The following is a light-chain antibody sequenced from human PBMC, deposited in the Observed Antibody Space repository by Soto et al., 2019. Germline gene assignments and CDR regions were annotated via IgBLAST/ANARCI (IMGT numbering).Light chain of an antibody. CDR2: DAF. CDR3: QQYHSFSFT. V-gene: IGKV1-5*01. CDR1: QSITYW. J-gene: IGKJ2*01. Sequence: DIQMTQSPSSLSASVGDRVTITCRASQSITYWLAWYQQKPGRAPKLLIYDAFNLQSGVPSRFSGSGSETEFTLTISSLQPDDSATYYCQQYHSFSFTFGQGTKVDIK.